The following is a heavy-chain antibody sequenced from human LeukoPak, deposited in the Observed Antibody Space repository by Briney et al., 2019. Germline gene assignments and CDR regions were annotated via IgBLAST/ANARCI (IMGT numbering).Heavy chain of an antibody. Sequence: SVKVSCKASGYTFTSYGISWVRQAPGQGLEWMGGIIPIFGTANYAQKFQGRVTITTDESTSTAYMELSSLRSEDTAVYYCARVEYCGGDCYSHAFDIWGQGTMVTVSS. J-gene: IGHJ3*02. CDR3: ARVEYCGGDCYSHAFDI. CDR1: GYTFTSYG. D-gene: IGHD2-21*01. CDR2: IIPIFGTA. V-gene: IGHV1-69*05.